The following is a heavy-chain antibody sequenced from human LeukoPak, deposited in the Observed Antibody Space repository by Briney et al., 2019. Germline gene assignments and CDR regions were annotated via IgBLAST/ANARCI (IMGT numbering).Heavy chain of an antibody. V-gene: IGHV4-59*08. CDR2: IYYSGTT. CDR1: GGSISSYY. CDR3: ARLPLRTHFDY. Sequence: PSETLSLTCTVSGGSISSYYWSWIRQSPGKGLEWIGYIYYSGTTNYNPSLKSRVTISVDTSKNQFSLKLNSVAAADTAVYYCARLPLRTHFDYWGQGTLVTVSS. J-gene: IGHJ4*02.